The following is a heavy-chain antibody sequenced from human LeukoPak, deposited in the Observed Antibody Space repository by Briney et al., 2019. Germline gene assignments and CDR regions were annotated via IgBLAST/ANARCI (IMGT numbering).Heavy chain of an antibody. V-gene: IGHV4-61*03. CDR1: GYSISSGYY. J-gene: IGHJ4*02. CDR2: MYYSGST. D-gene: IGHD5-18*01. Sequence: SETLSLTCTVSGYSISSGYYWGWIRQPPGKGLEWIGYMYYSGSTNYNPSLKSRVTISVDTSKNYFSLKLSSVTAADTAVYYCARFGGYSYGYVPGFDHWGQGTLVTVSS. CDR3: ARFGGYSYGYVPGFDH.